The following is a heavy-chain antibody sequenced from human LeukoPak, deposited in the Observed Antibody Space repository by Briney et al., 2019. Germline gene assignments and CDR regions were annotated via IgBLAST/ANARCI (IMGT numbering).Heavy chain of an antibody. CDR3: ASRRRDGYNFDAFDI. CDR2: IYHSGST. CDR1: GYSISSGYY. V-gene: IGHV4-38-2*01. D-gene: IGHD5-24*01. J-gene: IGHJ3*02. Sequence: PSETLSLTCAVSGYSISSGYYCGWIRQPPGKGLEWIGSIYHSGSTYYNPSLKSRVTISVARSKNQFSLKLSSVTAADTAVYYCASRRRDGYNFDAFDIWGQGTMVTVSS.